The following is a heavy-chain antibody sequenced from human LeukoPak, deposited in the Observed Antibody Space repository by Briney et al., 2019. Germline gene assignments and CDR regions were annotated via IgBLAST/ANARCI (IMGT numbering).Heavy chain of an antibody. J-gene: IGHJ4*02. D-gene: IGHD3-22*01. V-gene: IGHV1-69*05. CDR2: IIPIFGTA. Sequence: SVKVSCKASGGTFSSYAISWVRQAPGQGLEWMGRIIPIFGTANYAQKFQGRVTITTDESTSTAYMELSSLRSEDTAVYYCARDQRSGYYYVAFDYWGQGTLVTVSS. CDR3: ARDQRSGYYYVAFDY. CDR1: GGTFSSYA.